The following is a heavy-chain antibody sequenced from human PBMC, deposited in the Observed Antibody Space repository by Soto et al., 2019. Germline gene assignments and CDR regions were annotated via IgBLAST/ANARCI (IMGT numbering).Heavy chain of an antibody. CDR3: ARVHDGGYDY. D-gene: IGHD3-22*01. CDR1: GFSLSNARMG. J-gene: IGHJ4*02. CDR2: IFSNDEK. Sequence: SGPTLVNPTETLTLTCTVSGFSLSNARMGVSWIRQPPGKSLEWLAHIFSNDEKSYSTSLKSRLPISKDNSKSQVVLKMTNMEPADTATYYCARVHDGGYDYSGQGTCVTVSS. V-gene: IGHV2-26*01.